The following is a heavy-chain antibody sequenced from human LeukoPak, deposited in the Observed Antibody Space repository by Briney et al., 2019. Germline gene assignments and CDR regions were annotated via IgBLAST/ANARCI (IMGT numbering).Heavy chain of an antibody. CDR2: ISGSGGST. Sequence: PGGSLRLSCAASGFTFSSYAMSWVRQAPGKGLEWVSAISGSGGSTYYADSVKGRFTISGDNSKNTLYLQMNSLRAEDTAVYYCANPLSPIVVVPAAIGDYWGQGTLVTVSS. CDR1: GFTFSSYA. CDR3: ANPLSPIVVVPAAIGDY. J-gene: IGHJ4*02. D-gene: IGHD2-2*01. V-gene: IGHV3-23*01.